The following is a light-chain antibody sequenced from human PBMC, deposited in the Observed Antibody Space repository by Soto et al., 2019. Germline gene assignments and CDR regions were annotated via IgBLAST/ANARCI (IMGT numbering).Light chain of an antibody. V-gene: IGKV1-39*01. CDR2: AAS. Sequence: DIQMKQSPPPLSASVGDRVTISYQASQGIGIYLNWHQQKPGKAPKFLIYAASYVQTGAPSRFSGSGSGTDFTLTITRLQPESAVTYYCQQSDRTPCTFGRGTKVDI. CDR3: QQSDRTPCT. CDR1: QGIGIY. J-gene: IGKJ1*01.